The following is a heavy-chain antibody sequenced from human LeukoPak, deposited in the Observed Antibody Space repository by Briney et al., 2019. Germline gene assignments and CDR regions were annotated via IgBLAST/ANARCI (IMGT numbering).Heavy chain of an antibody. J-gene: IGHJ4*02. V-gene: IGHV1-2*02. CDR3: ARVRFKDSSGYYYLFDY. CDR2: INPNRGGT. CDR1: GYTFTGYY. Sequence: ASVKLSCKASGYTFTGYYMHWVRQAAGQGLEWRGWINPNRGGTNYAQKFQGTVTMTRDTSISTAYMELSRLRSDDTAVYYCARVRFKDSSGYYYLFDYWGQGTLVTVSS. D-gene: IGHD3-22*01.